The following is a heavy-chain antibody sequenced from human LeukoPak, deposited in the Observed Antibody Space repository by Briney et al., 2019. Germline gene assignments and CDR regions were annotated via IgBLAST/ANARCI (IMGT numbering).Heavy chain of an antibody. D-gene: IGHD4-23*01. CDR2: IYTSGST. CDR1: GGSISSYY. J-gene: IGHJ6*02. Sequence: PSETLSLTCTVSGGSISSYYWSWIRQPAGKGLEWIGRIYTSGSTNYNPSLKSRVTMSVDTSKNQFSLKLSSVTAADTAVYYCARDPGPPDYGGNSYYYYYGMDVWGQGTTVTVSS. CDR3: ARDPGPPDYGGNSYYYYYGMDV. V-gene: IGHV4-4*07.